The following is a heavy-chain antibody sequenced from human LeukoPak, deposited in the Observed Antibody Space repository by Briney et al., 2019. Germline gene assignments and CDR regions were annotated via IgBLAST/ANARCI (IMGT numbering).Heavy chain of an antibody. CDR2: IYPGDSDT. CDR1: GYSFSTYW. CDR3: ARRLKVGNSRFFDY. V-gene: IGHV5-51*01. D-gene: IGHD3-22*01. J-gene: IGHJ4*02. Sequence: KNGESLKISCQASGYSFSTYWIGWVRQMAGKGLEWMGIIYPGDSDTRYNPSFRGQVTISVDRSISTAYLQWSSLKASDTAIYYCARRLKVGNSRFFDYWGQGTLVTVSS.